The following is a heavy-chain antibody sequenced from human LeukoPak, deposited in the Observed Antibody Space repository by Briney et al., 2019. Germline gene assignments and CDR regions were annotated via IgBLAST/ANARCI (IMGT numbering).Heavy chain of an antibody. Sequence: SETLSLTCAVYGGSFSGYYWSWIRQPPGKGLEWIGEINHSGSTNYNPSLKSRVTISVDTSKNQFSLKLSSVTAADTAVYYCARSFGGLRYYYGMDVWGQGTTVTVSS. V-gene: IGHV4-34*01. CDR1: GGSFSGYY. D-gene: IGHD3-10*01. CDR3: ARSFGGLRYYYGMDV. J-gene: IGHJ6*02. CDR2: INHSGST.